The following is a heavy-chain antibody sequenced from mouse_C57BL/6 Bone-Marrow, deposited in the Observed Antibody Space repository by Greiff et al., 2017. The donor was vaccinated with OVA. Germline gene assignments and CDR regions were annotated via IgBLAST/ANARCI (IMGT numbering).Heavy chain of an antibody. CDR1: GFTFSDYY. D-gene: IGHD1-1*01. Sequence: EVQLVESGGGLVQPGGSLKLSCAASGFTFSDYYMYWVRQTPEKRLEWVAYISNGGGSTYYPDTVKGRFTISRDNAKNTLYLQMSRLKSEDTAMYYCARFYYYGSSPAWFAYWGQGTLVTVSA. V-gene: IGHV5-12*01. CDR2: ISNGGGST. J-gene: IGHJ3*01. CDR3: ARFYYYGSSPAWFAY.